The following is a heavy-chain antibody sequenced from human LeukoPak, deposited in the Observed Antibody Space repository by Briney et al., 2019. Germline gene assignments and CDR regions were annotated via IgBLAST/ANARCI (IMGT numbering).Heavy chain of an antibody. D-gene: IGHD6-19*01. J-gene: IGHJ6*02. V-gene: IGHV7-4-1*02. Sequence: ASVKVSCKASGYTFTSYAMNWVRQAPGQGLEWMGWINTNTGNPTYAQGFTGRFVFSLDTSVSTAYLQISSLKAEDTAVYYCASSYSSGWYYGMDVWGQGTTVTVSS. CDR2: INTNTGNP. CDR1: GYTFTSYA. CDR3: ASSYSSGWYYGMDV.